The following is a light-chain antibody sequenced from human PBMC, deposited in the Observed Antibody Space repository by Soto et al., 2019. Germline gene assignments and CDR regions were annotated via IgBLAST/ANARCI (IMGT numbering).Light chain of an antibody. V-gene: IGKV1-12*01. CDR2: SAS. Sequence: IQVAISASSVRGVGGDSRSMSCRSSQDISTWLAWYQQKPGKAPKLLIYSASTLQNGVPSRFSGSGSGTYITLTFSSLQPEDFATYYCQLPDSFPRKFGQGTKVDIK. CDR3: QLPDSFPRK. J-gene: IGKJ1*01. CDR1: QDISTW.